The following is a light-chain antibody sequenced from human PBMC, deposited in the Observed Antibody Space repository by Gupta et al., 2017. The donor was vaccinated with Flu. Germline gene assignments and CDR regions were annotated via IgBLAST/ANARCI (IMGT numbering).Light chain of an antibody. CDR1: SDVGGYNY. V-gene: IGLV2-14*04. J-gene: IGLJ1*01. Sequence: SDVGGYNYVSWYQQHPGKAPKLMIYDVSNRPTGVSNRFSGSKSGNTASLTISGLQAEDEADYYCTSYTSSTTPLYVFGTGTKVTVL. CDR2: DVS. CDR3: TSYTSSTTPLYV.